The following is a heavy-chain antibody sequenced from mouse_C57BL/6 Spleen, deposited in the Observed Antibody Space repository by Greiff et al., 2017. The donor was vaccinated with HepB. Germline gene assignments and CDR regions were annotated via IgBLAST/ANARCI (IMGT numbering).Heavy chain of an antibody. Sequence: EVKLVESGEGLVKPGGSLKLSCAASGFTFSSYAMSWVRQTPEKRLEWVAYISSGGDYIYYANTVKGRFTISRDNARNTLYLQMSSLKYEDTAMYYCTRDLRGNWYFDVWGTGTTVTVSS. V-gene: IGHV5-9-1*02. CDR3: TRDLRGNWYFDV. D-gene: IGHD2-14*01. CDR2: ISSGGDYI. J-gene: IGHJ1*03. CDR1: GFTFSSYA.